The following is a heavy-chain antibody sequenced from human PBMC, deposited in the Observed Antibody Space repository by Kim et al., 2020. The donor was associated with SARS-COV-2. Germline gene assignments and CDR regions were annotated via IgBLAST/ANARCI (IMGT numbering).Heavy chain of an antibody. J-gene: IGHJ6*02. D-gene: IGHD4-4*01. CDR3: ARDHTVPYYYYGMDV. V-gene: IGHV1-3*01. CDR2: INAGNGNT. Sequence: ASVKVSCKASGYTFTSYAMHWVRQAPGQRLEWMGWINAGNGNTKYSQKFQGRVTITRDTSASTAYMELSSLRSEDTAVYYCARDHTVPYYYYGMDVWGQGTTVTVSS. CDR1: GYTFTSYA.